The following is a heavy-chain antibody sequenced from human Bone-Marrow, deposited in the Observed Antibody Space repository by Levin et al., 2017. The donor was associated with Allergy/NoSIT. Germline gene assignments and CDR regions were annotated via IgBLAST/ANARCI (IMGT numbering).Heavy chain of an antibody. Sequence: KISCKASGDIFSTYAVSWVRRAPGQGLEWMGGVIPLFGTTKYAQNFQVRVTISADESTNTAYMELSSLTSEDTAMYFCARGVVVVNATPLSGNYYFDSWGQGTLVTVSS. CDR2: VIPLFGTT. D-gene: IGHD2-15*01. CDR1: GDIFSTYA. CDR3: ARGVVVVNATPLSGNYYFDS. V-gene: IGHV1-69*01. J-gene: IGHJ4*02.